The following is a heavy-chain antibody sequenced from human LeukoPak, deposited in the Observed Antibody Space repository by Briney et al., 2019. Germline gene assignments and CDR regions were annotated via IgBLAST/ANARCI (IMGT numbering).Heavy chain of an antibody. D-gene: IGHD5-18*01. CDR2: ISSSGSTI. Sequence: YWSWIRQAPGKGLEWVSYISSSGSTIYYADSVKGRFTISRDNAKNSLYLQMNSLRAEDTAVYYCARSFFDVYSYGYSSWGQGTLVTVSS. CDR1: Y. CDR3: ARSFFDVYSYGYSS. J-gene: IGHJ5*02. V-gene: IGHV3-11*01.